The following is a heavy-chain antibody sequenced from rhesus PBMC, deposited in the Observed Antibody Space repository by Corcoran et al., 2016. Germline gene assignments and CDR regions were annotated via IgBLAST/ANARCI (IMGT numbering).Heavy chain of an antibody. CDR2: ISGSSGSS. J-gene: IGHJ4*01. CDR3: ARHGSYSGSWNFDY. D-gene: IGHD6-25*01. Sequence: QVQLQESGPGLVKPSETLSLTCAVSGYSISRGSYWGRLRQTPGKGLEYIGYISGSSGSSYYNPSLKSRVTISKDASKNQFSLKLSSVTAADTAVYYCARHGSYSGSWNFDYWGQGVLVTVSS. CDR1: GYSISRGSY. V-gene: IGHV4-99*01.